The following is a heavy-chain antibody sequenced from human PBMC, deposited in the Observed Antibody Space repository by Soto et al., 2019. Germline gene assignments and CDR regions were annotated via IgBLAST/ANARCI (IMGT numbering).Heavy chain of an antibody. CDR2: IYYSGST. CDR3: ARLVDAAFYYYYYVMDV. Sequence: SETLSLTCTVSGGSISSSSYYWGWIRQPPGKGLEWIGSIYYSGSTYYNPSLKSRVTISVDTSKNQFSLKLSSVTAADTAVYYCARLVDAAFYYYYYVMDVWGQGTTVTVSS. V-gene: IGHV4-39*01. D-gene: IGHD3-3*02. J-gene: IGHJ6*02. CDR1: GGSISSSSYY.